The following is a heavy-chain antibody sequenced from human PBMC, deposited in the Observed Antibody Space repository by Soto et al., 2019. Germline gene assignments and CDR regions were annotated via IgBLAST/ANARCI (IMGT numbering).Heavy chain of an antibody. CDR1: GGTFSSYA. J-gene: IGHJ6*02. CDR2: IIPIFGTA. D-gene: IGHD3-10*01. V-gene: IGHV1-69*01. Sequence: QVQLVQSGAEVKKPGSSVKVSCKASGGTFSSYAISWVRQAPGQGLEWMGGIIPIFGTANYAQKFQGRVTITADESTGADDMELSSLRSEETAVYSCAGDITMVRGVSYYGMDVWGQGTTVTVAS. CDR3: AGDITMVRGVSYYGMDV.